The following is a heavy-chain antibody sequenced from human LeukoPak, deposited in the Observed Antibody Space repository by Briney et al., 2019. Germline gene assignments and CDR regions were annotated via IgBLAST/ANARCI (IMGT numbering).Heavy chain of an antibody. V-gene: IGHV3-23*01. D-gene: IGHD6-13*01. Sequence: GGSLRLSCAASGFTFSSYAMSWVRQAPGKGLEWDSAISGSGGSTYYADSVKGRFTISRDNAKNSLYLQMNSLRAEDTAVYYCASLAAAGYFDYWGQGTLVTVSS. CDR2: ISGSGGST. CDR3: ASLAAAGYFDY. J-gene: IGHJ4*02. CDR1: GFTFSSYA.